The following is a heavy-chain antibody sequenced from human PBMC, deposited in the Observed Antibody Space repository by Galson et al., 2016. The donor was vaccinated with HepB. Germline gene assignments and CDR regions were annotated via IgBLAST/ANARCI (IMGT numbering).Heavy chain of an antibody. Sequence: LSLTCAVYGGSFSGYYWSWIRQPPGKGLEWIGEITHRGRTNYNASLKSRVNISVDTSKNLFSLRLSSLTAADTAVYYCARGLRYFDWFFDYWGQGTLVTVSS. J-gene: IGHJ4*02. D-gene: IGHD3-9*01. CDR2: ITHRGRT. V-gene: IGHV4-34*01. CDR1: GGSFSGYY. CDR3: ARGLRYFDWFFDY.